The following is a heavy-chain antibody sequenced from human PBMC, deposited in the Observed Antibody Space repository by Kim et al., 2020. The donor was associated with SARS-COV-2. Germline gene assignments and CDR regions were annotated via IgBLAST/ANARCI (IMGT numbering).Heavy chain of an antibody. CDR1: GFTFSSYA. J-gene: IGHJ5*02. CDR2: ISGSGGST. Sequence: GGSLRLSCAASGFTFSSYAMSWVRQAPGKGLEWVSAISGSGGSTYYADSVKGRFTISRDNSKNTLYLQMNSLRAEDTAVYYCAKGGNRYSSSFLSRNLKNNWFDPWGQGTLVTVSS. D-gene: IGHD6-13*01. V-gene: IGHV3-23*01. CDR3: AKGGNRYSSSFLSRNLKNNWFDP.